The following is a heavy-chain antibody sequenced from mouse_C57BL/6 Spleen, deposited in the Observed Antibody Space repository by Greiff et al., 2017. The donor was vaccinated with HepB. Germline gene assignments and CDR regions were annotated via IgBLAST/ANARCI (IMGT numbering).Heavy chain of an antibody. J-gene: IGHJ2*01. V-gene: IGHV1-72*01. CDR1: GYTFTSYW. D-gene: IGHD2-3*01. CDR3: ASYDGYYYYFDY. Sequence: QVQLQQPGAELVKPGASVKLSCKASGYTFTSYWMHWVKQRPGRGLEWIGRIDPNSGGTKYNEKFKSKATLTVDKPSSTAYMQLSILKSEDSAVYYCASYDGYYYYFDYWGQGTTLTVSS. CDR2: IDPNSGGT.